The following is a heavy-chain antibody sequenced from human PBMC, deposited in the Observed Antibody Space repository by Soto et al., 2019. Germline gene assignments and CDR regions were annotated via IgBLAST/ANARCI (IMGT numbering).Heavy chain of an antibody. J-gene: IGHJ4*02. CDR1: VFTFTSNW. D-gene: IGHD2-2*01. Sequence: GGSLRLSCGGSVFTFTSNWMTWVRQAPGKGLEWVANIRQDGSEINYVDSVKGRFTISRDNTKNSLYLQMNSLRAEDTAIYYCAREVVVSRGASYFGYWGPGTLVTVSS. CDR3: AREVVVSRGASYFGY. CDR2: IRQDGSEI. V-gene: IGHV3-7*04.